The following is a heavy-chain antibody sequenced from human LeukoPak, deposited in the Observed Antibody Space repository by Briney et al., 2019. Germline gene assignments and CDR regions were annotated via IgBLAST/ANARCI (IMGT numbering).Heavy chain of an antibody. D-gene: IGHD4-23*01. J-gene: IGHJ4*02. V-gene: IGHV3-23*01. CDR1: GFTFSSYS. CDR2: ISGSGGST. CDR3: AKAPSATVVVY. Sequence: GGSLRLSCTASGFTFSSYSLNWVRQAPGKGLEWVSAISGSGGSTYYADSVKGRFTISRDNSKNTLYLQMNSLRAEDTAVYYCAKAPSATVVVYWGQGTLVTVSS.